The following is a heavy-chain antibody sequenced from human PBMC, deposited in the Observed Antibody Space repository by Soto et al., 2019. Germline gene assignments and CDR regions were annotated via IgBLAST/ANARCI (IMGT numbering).Heavy chain of an antibody. J-gene: IGHJ4*02. CDR2: IYYSGST. CDR1: GGSISSYY. CDR3: ASGWGHYDSSGEYYFDY. D-gene: IGHD3-22*01. V-gene: IGHV4-59*01. Sequence: TSETLSLTCTVSGGSISSYYWSWIRQPPGKGLEWIGYIYYSGSTNYSPSLKSRVTISVDTSKNQFSLKLSSVTAADTAVYYCASGWGHYDSSGEYYFDYWGQGTLVTVSS.